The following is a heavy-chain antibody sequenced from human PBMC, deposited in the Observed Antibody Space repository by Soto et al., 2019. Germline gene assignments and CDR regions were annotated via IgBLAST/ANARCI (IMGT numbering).Heavy chain of an antibody. Sequence: EVQLVETGGGLIQPGGSLRLSCAASGFTVSSNYMSWVRQAPGKGLEWVSVIYSGGSTYYADSVKGRFTISRDNSKNTLYLQMHSLRAEDTAVYYCARVGRVWGSGYYYGMDVWGQGTTVTVSS. CDR2: IYSGGST. D-gene: IGHD3-22*01. V-gene: IGHV3-53*02. CDR3: ARVGRVWGSGYYYGMDV. J-gene: IGHJ6*02. CDR1: GFTVSSNY.